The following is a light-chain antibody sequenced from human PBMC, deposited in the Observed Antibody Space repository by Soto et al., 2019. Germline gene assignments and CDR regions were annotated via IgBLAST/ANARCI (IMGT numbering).Light chain of an antibody. J-gene: IGLJ1*01. CDR3: SSYTSSSAYV. Sequence: QSALTQPASVSGSPGQSITISCTGTSSDVGGYNYVSWYQQHPGKVPKLMIYDVSNRPSGVSNRFSGSKSGNTASLTISGLQAEDEADYYCSSYTSSSAYVFGTGTKAPS. CDR1: SSDVGGYNY. CDR2: DVS. V-gene: IGLV2-14*01.